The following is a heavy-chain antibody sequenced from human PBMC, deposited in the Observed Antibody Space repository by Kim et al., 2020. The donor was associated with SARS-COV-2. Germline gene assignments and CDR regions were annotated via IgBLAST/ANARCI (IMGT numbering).Heavy chain of an antibody. CDR2: TSVYNGNS. CDR3: AREGVRDYFDSGNFLLNYYCYALDV. V-gene: IGHV1-18*01. CDR1: GYTFTSHG. J-gene: IGHJ6*02. D-gene: IGHD3-10*01. Sequence: ASVKVSCKASGYTFTSHGLSWVRQAPGQGLEWMGWTSVYNGNSNYAQKFQDRVTLTTDTSTSTAYMELRRLRYDDTAVYYCAREGVRDYFDSGNFLLNYYCYALDVWGQGTTVTVS.